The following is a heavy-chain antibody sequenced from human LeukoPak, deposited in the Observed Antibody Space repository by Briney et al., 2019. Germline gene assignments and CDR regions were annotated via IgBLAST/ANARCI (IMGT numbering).Heavy chain of an antibody. J-gene: IGHJ3*02. D-gene: IGHD3-16*01. CDR1: GGSISSYF. V-gene: IGHV4-59*01. CDR3: ARVLDLSKRGLDAFDI. Sequence: SETLSFTCTVSGGSISSYFWSWLRQPPGKGLEWIGYVYYSGSTNYNPSLKSRVTISVDTSKKQFSLKLSSATAADTAVYYCARVLDLSKRGLDAFDIWGQGTMVTVSS. CDR2: VYYSGST.